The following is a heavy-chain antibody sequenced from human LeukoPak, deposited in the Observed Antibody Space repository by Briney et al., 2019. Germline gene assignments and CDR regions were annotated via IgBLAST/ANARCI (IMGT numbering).Heavy chain of an antibody. CDR1: GFTFDDYA. Sequence: GGSLRLSCAASGFTFDDYAMHWVRQAPGKGLEWVANIKEDGSEKYYVDSVKGRFTISRDNAKKSLFLQMNSLRAEDTAVYYCAELGITMIGGVWGKGTTVTISS. D-gene: IGHD3-10*02. CDR3: AELGITMIGGV. CDR2: IKEDGSEK. V-gene: IGHV3-7*01. J-gene: IGHJ6*04.